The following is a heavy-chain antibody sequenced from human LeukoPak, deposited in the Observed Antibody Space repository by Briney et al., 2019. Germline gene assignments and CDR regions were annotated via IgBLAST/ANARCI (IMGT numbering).Heavy chain of an antibody. CDR3: AKDRKRFLEWLDAFDI. V-gene: IGHV3-23*01. J-gene: IGHJ3*02. D-gene: IGHD3-3*01. CDR2: LSGSGAGT. CDR1: GFTFSSYW. Sequence: GGSLRLSCAASGFTFSSYWMSWVRQAPGRGLEWVATLSGSGAGTYYSDSVQGRFTISRDNSKRTLFLQMNSLRAEDTAFYYCAKDRKRFLEWLDAFDIWGQGTMVTVSS.